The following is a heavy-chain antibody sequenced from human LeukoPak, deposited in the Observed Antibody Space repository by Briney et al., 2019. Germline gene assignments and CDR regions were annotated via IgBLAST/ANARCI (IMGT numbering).Heavy chain of an antibody. V-gene: IGHV4-39*01. CDR3: ARRRVTGRVRTFDY. CDR1: GGSISSSSYY. CDR2: IYYSGST. J-gene: IGHJ4*02. Sequence: SETLSRTCTVSGGSISSSSYYWGWIRQPPGKGLEWIGSIYYSGSTYYNPSLKSRVTISVDTSKNQFSLKLSSVTAADTAVYYCARRRVTGRVRTFDYWGQGTLVTVSS. D-gene: IGHD1-20*01.